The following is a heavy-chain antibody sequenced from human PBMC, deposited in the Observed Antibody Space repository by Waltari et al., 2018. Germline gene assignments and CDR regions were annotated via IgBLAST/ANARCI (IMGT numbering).Heavy chain of an antibody. CDR1: GYTFTSYG. CDR3: ARDPPPYNWNRGWFDP. V-gene: IGHV7-4-1*02. Sequence: QVQLVQSGAEVKKPGASVKVSCKASGYTFTSYGISWVRQAPGQGLEWMGWINTNTGNPTYAQGFTGRFVFSLDTSVSTAYLQISSLKAEDTAVYYCARDPPPYNWNRGWFDPWGQGTLVTVSS. D-gene: IGHD1-20*01. J-gene: IGHJ5*02. CDR2: INTNTGNP.